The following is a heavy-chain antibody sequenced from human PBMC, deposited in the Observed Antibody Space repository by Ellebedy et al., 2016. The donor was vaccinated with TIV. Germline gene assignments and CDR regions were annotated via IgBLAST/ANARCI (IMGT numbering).Heavy chain of an antibody. D-gene: IGHD3-3*01. V-gene: IGHV3-21*01. CDR3: ARSGRTFGAAIDY. Sequence: ETLSLTCTVSGGSISSGPYYWGWIRQPPGKGLEWVSSISTSSTYMYYADSVKGRFAISRDNAKSSLYLQVNSLRAEDTAVYYCARSGRTFGAAIDYWGQGTLVAVSS. J-gene: IGHJ4*02. CDR2: ISTSSTYM. CDR1: GGSISSGPYY.